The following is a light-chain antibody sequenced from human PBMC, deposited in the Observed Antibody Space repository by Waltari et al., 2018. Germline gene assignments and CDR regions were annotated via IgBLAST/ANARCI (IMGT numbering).Light chain of an antibody. V-gene: IGLV2-23*01. Sequence: SALTQPASVSGSPGQSITIPCTGTSSDVGHYNLVSWYQQHPGQAPKLIIYETTKRPSGVSNRFSGSKSGNTASLAVSGLQTEDEAEYYCCSYGGYNTPWVFGGGTKLTVL. CDR2: ETT. CDR3: CSYGGYNTPWV. J-gene: IGLJ3*02. CDR1: SSDVGHYNL.